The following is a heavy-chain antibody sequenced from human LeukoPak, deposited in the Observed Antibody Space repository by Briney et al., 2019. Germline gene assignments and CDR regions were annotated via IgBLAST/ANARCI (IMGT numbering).Heavy chain of an antibody. D-gene: IGHD5-24*01. J-gene: IGHJ4*02. CDR3: VRRAGRRDGYNYADY. V-gene: IGHV5-51*01. CDR2: VYPGDSDF. CDR1: GYSFVSYW. Sequence: GESLKISCQASGYSFVSYWIGWVRQVPGKGLEWMGVVYPGDSDFRYLPSFQGQVTISADRSISAAYLQWNSLKVSDSGIYYCVRRAGRRDGYNYADYWGQGTLVTVSS.